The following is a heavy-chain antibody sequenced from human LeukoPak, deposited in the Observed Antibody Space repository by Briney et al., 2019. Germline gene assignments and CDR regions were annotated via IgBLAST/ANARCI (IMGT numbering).Heavy chain of an antibody. D-gene: IGHD7-27*01. CDR2: ISGSGGST. CDR1: GFTFGSSA. J-gene: IGHJ6*03. V-gene: IGHV3-23*01. CDR3: AKGTANWGSYYMDV. Sequence: PGGSLRLSCAVSGFTFGSSAMTWVRQALGKGLEWVSSISGSGGSTYYADSVKGRFTISRDNSKNTLYLQMNSLRVEDTAVYYCAKGTANWGSYYMDVWGKGTTVTVSS.